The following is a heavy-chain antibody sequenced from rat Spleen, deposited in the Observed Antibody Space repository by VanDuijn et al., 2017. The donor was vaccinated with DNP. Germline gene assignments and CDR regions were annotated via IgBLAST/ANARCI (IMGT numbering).Heavy chain of an antibody. CDR1: GYSITNNY. V-gene: IGHV3-1*01. CDR2: INYSGRI. D-gene: IGHD3-8*01. CDR3: VRGHPPRGFDY. J-gene: IGHJ2*01. Sequence: EVQLQESGSGLVKPSQSLSLTCSVTGYSITNNYWGWIRKFPGNKMEWIGHINYSGRISYNPSLTGRISITRDTSKNQFFLQLNSVTTEDTATYYSVRGHPPRGFDYWGQGVMVTVSS.